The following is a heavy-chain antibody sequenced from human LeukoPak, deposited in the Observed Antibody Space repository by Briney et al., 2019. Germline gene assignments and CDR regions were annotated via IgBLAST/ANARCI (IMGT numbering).Heavy chain of an antibody. CDR3: ARDTRFQVTTRFCY. V-gene: IGHV3-21*01. CDR1: GFTFSSYS. D-gene: IGHD2-21*02. J-gene: IGHJ4*02. Sequence: GGSLRLSCAASGFTFSSYSMNWVRQAPGKGLEWVSSISSSSSYIYYADSVKGRFTISRDNAKNSLYLQMNSLRAEDTAVNYCARDTRFQVTTRFCYWGQGTLVTVSS. CDR2: ISSSSSYI.